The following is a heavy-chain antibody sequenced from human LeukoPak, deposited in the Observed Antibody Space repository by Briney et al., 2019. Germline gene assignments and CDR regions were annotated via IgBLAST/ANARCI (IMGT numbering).Heavy chain of an antibody. CDR2: VHSSGDI. V-gene: IGHV4-61*02. Sequence: SETLSLTCSVSGVSITSGSYYWGWIRQSGGKGLEWIGRVHSSGDIYHNAAFRSRAAVSGDASKNQFSLQLNSATAADTAVYYCARGASPKDAVFFDYWGQGALITVSS. CDR3: ARGASPKDAVFFDY. D-gene: IGHD3-16*01. CDR1: GVSITSGSYY. J-gene: IGHJ4*02.